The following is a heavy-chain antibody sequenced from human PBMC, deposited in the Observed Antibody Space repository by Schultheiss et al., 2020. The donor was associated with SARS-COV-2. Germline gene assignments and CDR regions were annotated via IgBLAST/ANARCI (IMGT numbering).Heavy chain of an antibody. CDR1: GFTFSSYA. Sequence: GGSLRLSCAASGFTFSSYAMSWVRQAPGKGLEWVSAIGTAGDPYYPGSVKGRFTISRDNAKNSLYLQMNSLRAEDTAVYFCASIRRDYYTVDVWGQGTTVTVSS. CDR3: ASIRRDYYTVDV. CDR2: IGTAGDP. J-gene: IGHJ6*02. D-gene: IGHD3-3*02. V-gene: IGHV3-23*01.